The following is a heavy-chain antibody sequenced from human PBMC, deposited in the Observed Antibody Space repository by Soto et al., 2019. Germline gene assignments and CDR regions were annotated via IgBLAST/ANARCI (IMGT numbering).Heavy chain of an antibody. D-gene: IGHD6-6*01. CDR3: ARSSSSIAAPYFHY. V-gene: IGHV4-59*01. CDR1: GGSISSYY. Sequence: QVQLQESGPGLLKPSETLSLTCTVPGGSISSYYWSWVRQPPGKGLEWIGYIYYSGSTNYNPSLKSRVTISVDRSKNRVSLKLCSVTAADTDVYDFARSSSSIAAPYFHYWGGGALVTVAS. CDR2: IYYSGST. J-gene: IGHJ4*01.